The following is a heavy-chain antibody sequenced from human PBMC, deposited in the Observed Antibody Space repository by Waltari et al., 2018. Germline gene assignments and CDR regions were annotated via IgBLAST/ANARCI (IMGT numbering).Heavy chain of an antibody. CDR2: LRYDGSRR. V-gene: IGHV3-30*02. CDR1: GFTFRSFD. CDR3: AKDLHTSGYIPGTFAV. J-gene: IGHJ3*01. D-gene: IGHD3-22*01. Sequence: QVVLEESGGGLVRPGGSLRLSCSPSGFTFRSFDMYWVRQTPGGGLEWVAFLRYDGSRRYYAESVKGRFSVSRDNSNNMLYLQMRNLRPGDTAVYYCAKDLHTSGYIPGTFAVWGQGTMVTVSS.